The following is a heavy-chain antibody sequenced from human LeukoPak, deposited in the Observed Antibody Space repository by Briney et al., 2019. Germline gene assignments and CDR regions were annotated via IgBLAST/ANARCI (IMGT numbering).Heavy chain of an antibody. V-gene: IGHV3-7*01. CDR2: IKQDGSEK. D-gene: IGHD4-17*01. Sequence: HPGGSLRLSCAASGFSFSYYWMSWVRQAPGKGLEWVANIKQDGSEKYYVDSVKGRFTISRDDAKKSLYLQMNSLRAEDTAVYYCARSLGCGDYLNWSDPWGQGTLVTVSS. CDR3: ARSLGCGDYLNWSDP. CDR1: GFSFSYYW. J-gene: IGHJ5*02.